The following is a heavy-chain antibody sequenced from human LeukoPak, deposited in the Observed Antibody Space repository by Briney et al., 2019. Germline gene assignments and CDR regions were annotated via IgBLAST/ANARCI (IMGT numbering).Heavy chain of an antibody. J-gene: IGHJ4*02. D-gene: IGHD3/OR15-3a*01. CDR2: ISSYKGNT. CDR1: GYTFTSYG. Sequence: ASVRVSCKASGYTFTSYGISWVRQAPGQGLEWMGWISSYKGNTKYAQKLQGRVTMTTDTSTSTAYMELRSLSSDDTVVYYCARDRDWTLDYWGQGTLVTVSS. CDR3: ARDRDWTLDY. V-gene: IGHV1-18*01.